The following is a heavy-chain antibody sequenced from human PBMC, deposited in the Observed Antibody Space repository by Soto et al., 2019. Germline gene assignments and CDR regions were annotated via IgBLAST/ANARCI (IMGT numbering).Heavy chain of an antibody. D-gene: IGHD3-22*01. CDR3: ARGGYYDSSGSRNYPYYGMAV. V-gene: IGHV1-18*03. CDR1: GYTFSSYG. J-gene: IGHJ6*02. CDR2: ISPYNDDT. Sequence: QAQLVQSGAEVKKPGASVKVSCKASGYTFSSYGISWVRQAPGQGLEWLGWISPYNDDTNYAQKLQGRVTMTTDTSDRMAYMDLRSLRSDDMAVYYCARGGYYDSSGSRNYPYYGMAVWGQGTTVTVSS.